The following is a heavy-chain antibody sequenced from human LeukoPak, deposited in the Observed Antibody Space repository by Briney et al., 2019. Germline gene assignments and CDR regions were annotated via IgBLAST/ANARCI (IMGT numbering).Heavy chain of an antibody. CDR3: ASWVYSSSWY. CDR2: INHSGST. V-gene: IGHV4-34*01. CDR1: GETFSGFY. J-gene: IGHJ4*02. D-gene: IGHD6-13*01. Sequence: KSSETLSLTCAVYGETFSGFYWSWIRQPPGKGLEWIGEINHSGSTNYNPSLKSRVTISVDTSKNQFSLKLSSVTAADTAVYYCASWVYSSSWYWGQGTLVTVSS.